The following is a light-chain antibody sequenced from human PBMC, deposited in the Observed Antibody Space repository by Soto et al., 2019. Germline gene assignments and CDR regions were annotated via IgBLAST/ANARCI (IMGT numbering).Light chain of an antibody. CDR2: RNT. J-gene: IGLJ1*01. CDR3: QSCDSSLSGSGV. V-gene: IGLV1-40*01. Sequence: QSVLTQPPSVSGAPGQSVTICCTGSSSNIGAGYDVHWYQQLPGTAPKLLIYRNTNRPSGVPDRFSGSKSGTSASLAITGLQAEDEADYYCQSCDSSLSGSGVFGTGTKVTVL. CDR1: SSNIGAGYD.